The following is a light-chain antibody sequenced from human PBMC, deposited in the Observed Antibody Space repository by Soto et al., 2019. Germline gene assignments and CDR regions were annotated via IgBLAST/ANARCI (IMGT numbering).Light chain of an antibody. CDR2: DAS. J-gene: IGKJ1*01. CDR1: QSVSSS. CDR3: QHYGSSRT. Sequence: EIVLTQSPGTLSLSPGERATLSCRASQSVSSSLAWYQQRPGQAPRLLIYDASSRATGIPDRFSGSGSGTDFTLTISRLEPEALEVYYWQHYGSSRTFGQGTKV. V-gene: IGKV3-20*01.